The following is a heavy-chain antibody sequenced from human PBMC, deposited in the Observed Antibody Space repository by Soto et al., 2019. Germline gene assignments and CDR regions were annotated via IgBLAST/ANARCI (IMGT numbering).Heavy chain of an antibody. Sequence: LSLTCTVSGGSISSSNYYWGWIRQPPGKGLEWIGSIYYSGSTYYNPSLKSRVTISVDTSKNQFSLKLSSVTAADTAVYYCATQEVGGSYVYTYDPWGQGTLVTVSS. V-gene: IGHV4-39*01. CDR1: GGSISSSNYY. CDR3: ATQEVGGSYVYTYDP. CDR2: IYYSGST. J-gene: IGHJ5*02. D-gene: IGHD1-26*01.